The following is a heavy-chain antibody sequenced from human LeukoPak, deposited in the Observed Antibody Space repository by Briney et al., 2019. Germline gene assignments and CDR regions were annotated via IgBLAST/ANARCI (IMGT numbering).Heavy chain of an antibody. J-gene: IGHJ5*02. Sequence: SETLSLTCTVSGASISSYYWSWIRQPPGKGLEWIGYIYYSGSTNYNPSLKSRVTISVDTSKNQFSLKLSSVTAADTAVYYCARGRSSSPRGWFDPWGQGTLVTVSS. CDR1: GASISSYY. CDR3: ARGRSSSPRGWFDP. D-gene: IGHD6-13*01. V-gene: IGHV4-59*01. CDR2: IYYSGST.